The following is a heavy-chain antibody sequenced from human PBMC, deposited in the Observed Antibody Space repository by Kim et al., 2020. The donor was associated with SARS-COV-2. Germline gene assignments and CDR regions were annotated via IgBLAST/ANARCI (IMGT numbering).Heavy chain of an antibody. D-gene: IGHD2-21*01. Sequence: YYAASGRGRFTISGANAKNSVYLQMKSLGAEDTAVYYCARRRSIMWGAMDVWGQGTTVTVSS. V-gene: IGHV3-48*03. CDR3: ARRRSIMWGAMDV. J-gene: IGHJ6*02.